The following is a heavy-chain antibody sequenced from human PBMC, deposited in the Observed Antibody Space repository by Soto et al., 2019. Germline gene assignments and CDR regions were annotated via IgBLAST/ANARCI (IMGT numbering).Heavy chain of an antibody. D-gene: IGHD3-3*01. Sequence: QVQLQQSGPGLVKPSQTLSLTCAISGDSVSSNSAAWNWIRQSPSRGLEWLGRSYYRSKWYSDYAVSVKSRITINPDTSKNQFALQLNSVTPEDTAVYYCARTRVYDSYNYYGMAVWGQGTTVTVSS. CDR1: GDSVSSNSAA. J-gene: IGHJ6*02. CDR2: SYYRSKWYS. CDR3: ARTRVYDSYNYYGMAV. V-gene: IGHV6-1*01.